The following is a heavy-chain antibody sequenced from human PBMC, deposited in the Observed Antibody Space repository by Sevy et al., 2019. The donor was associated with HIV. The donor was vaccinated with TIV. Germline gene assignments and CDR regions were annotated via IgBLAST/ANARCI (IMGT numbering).Heavy chain of an antibody. CDR1: RISFRNYA. V-gene: IGHV3-30*04. CDR2: FSYDEITK. Sequence: GGSVRLSCSASRISFRNYAMHWVRQTPGKGLEWVATFSYDEITKSYADSVKGRFTISRDNSRKTMYREMNSLGPDDRARYFFLGYFFISNSRFAYWGQGTLVTVSS. CDR3: LGYFFISNSRFAY. D-gene: IGHD3-9*01. J-gene: IGHJ4*02.